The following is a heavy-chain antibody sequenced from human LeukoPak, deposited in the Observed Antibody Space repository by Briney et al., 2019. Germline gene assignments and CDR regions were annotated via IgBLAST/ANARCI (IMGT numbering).Heavy chain of an antibody. CDR3: AKATQRYCTGGTCYPLDY. J-gene: IGHJ4*02. CDR1: GFTFCNYA. D-gene: IGHD2-8*02. V-gene: IGHV3-23*01. Sequence: PGGSLRLSCAASGFTFCNYAMAWVRHSPGKGLEWVSCITDIGKNTYHTDSVKGRFTISRDNSKNTLSLQMNSLRVEDTAVYYCAKATQRYCTGGTCYPLDYWGQGTLVTVSS. CDR2: ITDIGKNT.